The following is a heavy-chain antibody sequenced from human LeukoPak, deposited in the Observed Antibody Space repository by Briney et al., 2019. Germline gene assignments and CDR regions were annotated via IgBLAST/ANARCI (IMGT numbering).Heavy chain of an antibody. CDR1: GYTFTSYG. J-gene: IGHJ5*02. CDR2: IIPIFGTA. CDR3: ARGVEYSSSSPWFDP. D-gene: IGHD6-6*01. V-gene: IGHV1-69*13. Sequence: SVKVSCKASGYTFTSYGISWVRQAPGQGLEWMGGIIPIFGTANYAQKFQGRVTITADESTSTAYMELSSLRSEDTAVYYCARGVEYSSSSPWFDPWGQGTLVTVSS.